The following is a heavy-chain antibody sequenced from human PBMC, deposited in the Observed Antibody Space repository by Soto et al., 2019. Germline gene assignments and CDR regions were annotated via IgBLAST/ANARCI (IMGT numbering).Heavy chain of an antibody. Sequence: GASVKVSCKASGGTFSSYAISWVRQAPGQGLEWMGGIIPIFGTANYAQKFQGRVTITAEESTSTAYMELSSLRSEDTAVYYCARSSGIVVVVAAAENNWFDPWGQGTLVTVSS. D-gene: IGHD2-15*01. CDR2: IIPIFGTA. CDR3: ARSSGIVVVVAAAENNWFDP. CDR1: GGTFSSYA. J-gene: IGHJ5*02. V-gene: IGHV1-69*13.